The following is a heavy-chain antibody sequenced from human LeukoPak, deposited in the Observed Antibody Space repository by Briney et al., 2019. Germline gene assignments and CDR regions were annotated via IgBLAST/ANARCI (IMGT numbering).Heavy chain of an antibody. CDR3: ASRNYGGSPLPLDY. CDR2: ISAYNGNT. D-gene: IGHD4-23*01. CDR1: GYTFTSYG. V-gene: IGHV1-18*01. Sequence: GASVKVSCKASGYTFTSYGISWVRQAPGQGLEWMGWISAYNGNTNYAQKLQGRVTMTTDTSTSTAYMELRSLRSDDTAVYYCASRNYGGSPLPLDYWAREPWSPSPQ. J-gene: IGHJ4*02.